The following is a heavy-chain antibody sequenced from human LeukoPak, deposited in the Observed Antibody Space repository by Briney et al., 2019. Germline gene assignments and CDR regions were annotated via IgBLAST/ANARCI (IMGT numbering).Heavy chain of an antibody. V-gene: IGHV1-2*04. Sequence: ASVKVSCKASGYTFTGYYMHWVRQAPGQGLEWMGWINPNSGGTNYAQKFQGWVSMTRDTSISTAYMELSRLRSDDTAVYYCARAGEGVAAAGFLHHWGQGTLVTVSS. CDR3: ARAGEGVAAAGFLHH. D-gene: IGHD6-13*01. CDR2: INPNSGGT. CDR1: GYTFTGYY. J-gene: IGHJ4*02.